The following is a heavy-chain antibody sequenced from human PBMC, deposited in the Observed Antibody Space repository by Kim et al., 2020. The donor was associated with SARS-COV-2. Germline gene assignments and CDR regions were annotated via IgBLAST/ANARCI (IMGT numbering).Heavy chain of an antibody. J-gene: IGHJ4*02. CDR1: GFTFRSYG. CDR3: VRGAAVTFTSTELYYFDH. CDR2: ISYGGANR. D-gene: IGHD2-15*01. V-gene: IGHV3-30*03. Sequence: GGSLRLSCSASGFTFRSYGMHWVRQAPGKGLEWVSIISYGGANRYYADSVRGRFTISRDNSKNTVFLQMNSLGTDDSAVYYCVRGAAVTFTSTELYYFDHWGQGILVTVSS.